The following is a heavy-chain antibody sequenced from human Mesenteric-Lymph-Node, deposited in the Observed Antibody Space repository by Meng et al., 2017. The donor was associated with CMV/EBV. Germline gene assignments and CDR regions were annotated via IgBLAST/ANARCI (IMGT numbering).Heavy chain of an antibody. Sequence: GSLRLSCTVSGASINSYYWSWIRQPPGKGLEWIGYIFYTGSTNYNPSLKSRVTMSVDTSNVQFSLKLSSVTAADTAVHYCARGLGFLEYLHYFDSWGQGTLVTVSS. V-gene: IGHV4-59*01. D-gene: IGHD3-3*01. CDR3: ARGLGFLEYLHYFDS. J-gene: IGHJ4*02. CDR2: IFYTGST. CDR1: GASINSYY.